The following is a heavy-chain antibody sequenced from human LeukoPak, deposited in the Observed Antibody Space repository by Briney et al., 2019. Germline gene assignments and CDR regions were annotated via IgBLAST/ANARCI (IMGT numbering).Heavy chain of an antibody. CDR3: AKEQEGTAIGGVFDY. CDR1: GYSFTSFG. V-gene: IGHV1-18*01. D-gene: IGHD2-21*02. Sequence: ASVKVSCMASGYSFTSFGLSWVRQAPGQGPEWMGWISAASGSTNYAQKFQDRVTMTTDTSTTTVYMELGSLRSDDTAVYYCAKEQEGTAIGGVFDYWGQGTVVTVSS. CDR2: ISAASGST. J-gene: IGHJ4*02.